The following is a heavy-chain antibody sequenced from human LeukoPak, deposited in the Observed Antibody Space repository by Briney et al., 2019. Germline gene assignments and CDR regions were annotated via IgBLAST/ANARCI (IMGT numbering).Heavy chain of an antibody. Sequence: PSETLSLTCAVSGGSISSSSYYWGWIRQPPGKGLEWIGSIYHSGSTYYNPSLKSRVTISVDTSKNQFSLKLSSVTAADTAVYYCAKRVVVGSTPPKGWFDPWGQGTLVTVSS. J-gene: IGHJ5*02. CDR1: GGSISSSSYY. CDR2: IYHSGST. D-gene: IGHD2-15*01. V-gene: IGHV4-39*01. CDR3: AKRVVVGSTPPKGWFDP.